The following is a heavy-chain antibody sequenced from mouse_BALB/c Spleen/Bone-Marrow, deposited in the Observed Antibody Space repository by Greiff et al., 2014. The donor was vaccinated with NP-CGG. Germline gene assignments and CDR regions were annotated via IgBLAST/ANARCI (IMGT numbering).Heavy chain of an antibody. D-gene: IGHD1-1*01. J-gene: IGHJ2*01. CDR2: INPSNGRT. CDR1: GYTFTSHW. Sequence: VQLQQSGAELVKPGASVKLSCKASGYTFTSHWMHWVKQRPGQGLEWIGEINPSNGRTNYNEKFKSKATLTVDKSSSTAYMQLSSLTSEGSAIYYCARRTATVVATDYWGQGTTLTVSS. V-gene: IGHV1S81*02. CDR3: ARRTATVVATDY.